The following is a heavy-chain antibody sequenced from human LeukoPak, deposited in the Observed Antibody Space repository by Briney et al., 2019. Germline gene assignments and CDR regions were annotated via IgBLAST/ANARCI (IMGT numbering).Heavy chain of an antibody. Sequence: SGGSLRLSCAASGFTFSSYAMSWVRQATGKGLEWVSAISGSGGSTYYADSVKGRFTISRDNSKNTLYLQMNSLRAEDTAVYYCAKDTAYYYGSGSFYFDYWGQGTLVTVSS. V-gene: IGHV3-23*01. CDR1: GFTFSSYA. D-gene: IGHD3-10*01. CDR3: AKDTAYYYGSGSFYFDY. CDR2: ISGSGGST. J-gene: IGHJ4*02.